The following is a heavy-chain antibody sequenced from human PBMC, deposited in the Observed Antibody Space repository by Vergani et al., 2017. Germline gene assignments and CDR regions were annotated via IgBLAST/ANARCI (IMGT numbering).Heavy chain of an antibody. Sequence: EVHLVQSGAEVKKPGESLKISCKGSGYSFTSYCIGCVRQMPGKGLEWMGIIYPGDSDTKYSPSFQGQVPISADKSISTASLKWSSLKASDTAMYYCARLHPQGIAAVDDAFDIWGQGTMVTVSS. V-gene: IGHV5-51*01. CDR2: IYPGDSDT. J-gene: IGHJ3*02. CDR3: ARLHPQGIAAVDDAFDI. D-gene: IGHD6-13*01. CDR1: GYSFTSYC.